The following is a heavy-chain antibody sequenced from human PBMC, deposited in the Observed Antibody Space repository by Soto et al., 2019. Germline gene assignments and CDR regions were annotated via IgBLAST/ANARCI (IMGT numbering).Heavy chain of an antibody. D-gene: IGHD2-15*01. CDR1: GGSISSGGYY. CDR2: ISYSGST. V-gene: IGHV4-30-4*08. CDR3: ATMGTPATGLYFFDY. J-gene: IGHJ4*02. Sequence: SETLSLTCTVSGGSISSGGYYWSWIRQPPGKGLEWIGFISYSGSTYYSASLKSRVTISVDTSKSQFSLNLSFVTAADTAVYYCATMGTPATGLYFFDYWGQGSLVTVSS.